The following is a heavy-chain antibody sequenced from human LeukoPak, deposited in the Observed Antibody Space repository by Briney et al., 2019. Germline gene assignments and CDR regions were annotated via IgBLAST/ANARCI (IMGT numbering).Heavy chain of an antibody. J-gene: IGHJ6*02. CDR2: IYYSGST. Sequence: PSETLSLTCTVSGGSVSSGSYYWSWIRQPPGKGLEWIVYIYYSGSTNYNPSLKSRVTISVDTSKNQFSLKLSSVTAADTAVYYCARERRNYDFWSGYYVRGGMDVWGQGTTVTVSS. D-gene: IGHD3-3*01. CDR3: ARERRNYDFWSGYYVRGGMDV. CDR1: GGSVSSGSYY. V-gene: IGHV4-61*01.